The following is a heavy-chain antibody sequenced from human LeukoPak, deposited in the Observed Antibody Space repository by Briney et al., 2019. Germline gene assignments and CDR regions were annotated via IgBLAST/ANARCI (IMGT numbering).Heavy chain of an antibody. V-gene: IGHV3-30*18. CDR2: ISYDGTNK. CDR3: AKDERYYYYYYGMDV. J-gene: IGHJ6*02. Sequence: GGSLRLSCAASGFTFSYYGMHWVRQAPGKGLEWVAVISYDGTNKYYADSVKGRFTISRDNSKNTLYLQMNSLRADDTAVYYCAKDERYYYYYYGMDVWGQGTTVTVSS. CDR1: GFTFSYYG.